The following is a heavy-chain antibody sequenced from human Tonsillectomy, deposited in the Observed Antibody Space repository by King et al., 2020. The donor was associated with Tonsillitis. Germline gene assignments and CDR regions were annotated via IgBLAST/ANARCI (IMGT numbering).Heavy chain of an antibody. CDR3: ARGGTTLGWFDP. J-gene: IGHJ5*02. CDR1: GFTFTSYS. V-gene: IGHV3-21*01. CDR2: ISSSSDFI. D-gene: IGHD1-26*01. Sequence: QLVQSGGGLVKPGGSLRLSCAVSGFTFTSYSMTWVRQALGKGLEWVSSISSSSDFIFYADSVKGRFTISRDNAKNSLYLQMNSLRAEDTAVYYCARGGTTLGWFDPWGQGTLVTVSS.